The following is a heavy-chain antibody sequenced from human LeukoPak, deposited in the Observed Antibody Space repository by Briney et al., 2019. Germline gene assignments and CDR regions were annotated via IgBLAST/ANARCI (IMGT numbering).Heavy chain of an antibody. CDR3: ARGREGSSTSSITRYYMDV. Sequence: SETLSLTCTVSGGSTSSSSYYWGWIRQPPGKGLEWIGSIYYSGSTNYNPSLKSRVTISVDTSKNQFSLKLSSVTAADTAVYYCARGREGSSTSSITRYYMDVWGKGTTVTVSS. CDR2: IYYSGST. CDR1: GGSTSSSSYY. V-gene: IGHV4-39*07. D-gene: IGHD2-2*01. J-gene: IGHJ6*03.